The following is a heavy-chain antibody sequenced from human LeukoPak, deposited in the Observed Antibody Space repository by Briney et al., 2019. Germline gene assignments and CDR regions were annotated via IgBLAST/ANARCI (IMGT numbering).Heavy chain of an antibody. Sequence: GRSLRLSCAASGFTFSSYGMHWVRQAPGKGLEWVAVIWYDGRNKYYADSVKGGFTISRDNSKNTLYLQMNSLKAEDTAVYYSAGDFGYSYGPVYYYYGIDVWGQGTTVTVS. D-gene: IGHD5-18*01. CDR3: AGDFGYSYGPVYYYYGIDV. V-gene: IGHV3-33*01. CDR1: GFTFSSYG. CDR2: IWYDGRNK. J-gene: IGHJ6*02.